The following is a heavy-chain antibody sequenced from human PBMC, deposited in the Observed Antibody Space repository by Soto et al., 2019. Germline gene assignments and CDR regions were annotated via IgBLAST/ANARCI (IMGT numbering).Heavy chain of an antibody. CDR2: ITPIYPTT. J-gene: IGHJ4*02. CDR3: ARIPRYSFPTSDDLDS. D-gene: IGHD5-18*01. Sequence: SVKVSCKASGGTFYTYTFSWVRQAPGQGLEWMGSITPIYPTTNYAEKFQGRLTVTADGSTNTAYMELNSLTSEDTAVYYCARIPRYSFPTSDDLDSWGQGTMVTVYS. CDR1: GGTFYTYT. V-gene: IGHV1-69*13.